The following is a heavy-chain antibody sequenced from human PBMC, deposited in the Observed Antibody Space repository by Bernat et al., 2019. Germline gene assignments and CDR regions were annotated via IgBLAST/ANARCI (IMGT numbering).Heavy chain of an antibody. CDR2: IYYSGST. CDR3: ARRGGPYAPYYFDY. CDR1: GGSISSYY. J-gene: IGHJ4*02. Sequence: QVQLQESGPGLVKPSETLSLTCTVSGGSISSYYWSWIRQPPGKGLEWIGYIYYSGSTNYNPSLKSRVTISVDTSKNQFSLKLSSVTAADTAVYYCARRGGPYAPYYFDYWGQGTLVTVSS. D-gene: IGHD2-15*01. V-gene: IGHV4-59*12.